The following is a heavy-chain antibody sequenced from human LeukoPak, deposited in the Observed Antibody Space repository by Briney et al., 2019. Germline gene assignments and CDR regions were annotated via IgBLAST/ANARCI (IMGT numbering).Heavy chain of an antibody. V-gene: IGHV1-24*01. D-gene: IGHD6-19*01. CDR2: FDPEDGET. CDR3: APSWGSSGWYSWFDP. CDR1: GYTLTELS. Sequence: ASVKVSCKVSGYTLTELSMHWVRQAPGEGLERMGGFDPEDGETIYAQKFQGRVTMTEDTSTDTAYMEVSSLRSEDTAVYYCAPSWGSSGWYSWFDPWGQGTLVTVSS. J-gene: IGHJ5*02.